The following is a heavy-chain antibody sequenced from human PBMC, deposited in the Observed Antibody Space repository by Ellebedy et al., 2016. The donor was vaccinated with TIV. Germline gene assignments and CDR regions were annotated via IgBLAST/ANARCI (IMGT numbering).Heavy chain of an antibody. CDR2: INPNSGGT. Sequence: ASVKVSCXASGYTFTSYDINWVRQAPGQGLEWMGWINPNSGGTNYAQKFQGRVTMTRDTSISTAYMELSRLRSDDTAVYYCARILTNSPYYYYMDVWGKGTTVTVSS. CDR1: GYTFTSYD. D-gene: IGHD3-3*01. V-gene: IGHV1-2*02. J-gene: IGHJ6*03. CDR3: ARILTNSPYYYYMDV.